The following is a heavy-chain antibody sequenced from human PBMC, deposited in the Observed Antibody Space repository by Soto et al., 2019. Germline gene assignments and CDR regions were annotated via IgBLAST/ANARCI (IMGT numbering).Heavy chain of an antibody. V-gene: IGHV4-31*11. D-gene: IGHD3-22*01. J-gene: IGHJ6*02. Sequence: SETLSLTCAVSGGSISRGGYYWSWVRQHPGKGLEWIGYIYYSGVTSYNPSLKSRVAMSLDTSKNQFSLKLSSVTAADTAVYYCQIYSDSSAYYFMDVWGQGTPVTVSS. CDR3: QIYSDSSAYYFMDV. CDR2: IYYSGVT. CDR1: GGSISRGGYY.